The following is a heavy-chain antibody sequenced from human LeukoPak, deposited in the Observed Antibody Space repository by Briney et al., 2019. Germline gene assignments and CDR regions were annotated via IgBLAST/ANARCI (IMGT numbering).Heavy chain of an antibody. CDR1: GGSISSYY. CDR2: IYYSGST. CDR3: ASGVPIRLGELSTYYFDY. V-gene: IGHV4-59*08. D-gene: IGHD3-16*02. J-gene: IGHJ4*02. Sequence: KPSETLSLTCTVSGGSISSYYWSWIRQPPGKGLEWIGYIYYSGSTNYNPSLKSRVTISVDTSKNQFSLKLSSVTAADTAVYYCASGVPIRLGELSTYYFDYWGQGTLVTVSS.